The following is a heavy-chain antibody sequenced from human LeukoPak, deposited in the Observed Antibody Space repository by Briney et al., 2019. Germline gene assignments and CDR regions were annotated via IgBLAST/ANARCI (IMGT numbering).Heavy chain of an antibody. CDR3: ARGNVLLWFY. D-gene: IGHD3-10*01. Sequence: SETLSLTRAVSGGSISSGGYSWSWIRQPPGKGLEWIGYIYYSGSTYYNPSLKSRVTISVDTSKNQFSLKLSSVTAADTAVYYCARGNVLLWFYWGQGTLVTVSS. CDR1: GGSISSGGYS. J-gene: IGHJ4*02. V-gene: IGHV4-30-4*07. CDR2: IYYSGST.